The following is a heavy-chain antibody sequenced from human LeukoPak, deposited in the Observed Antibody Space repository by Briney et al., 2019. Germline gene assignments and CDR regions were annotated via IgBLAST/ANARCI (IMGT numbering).Heavy chain of an antibody. CDR1: GGSVSGYY. V-gene: IGHV4-59*02. J-gene: IGHJ4*02. CDR3: ARIHRYCSGGACYVLDN. Sequence: PSETLSLTCVVSGGSVSGYYWGWIRQPPGRGLEWIGYVYYSGSTNYNPSFKSRITISVDASRNQFSLQLSSVTAADTAVYYCARIHRYCSGGACYVLDNWGQGTLVAVSS. D-gene: IGHD2-15*01. CDR2: VYYSGST.